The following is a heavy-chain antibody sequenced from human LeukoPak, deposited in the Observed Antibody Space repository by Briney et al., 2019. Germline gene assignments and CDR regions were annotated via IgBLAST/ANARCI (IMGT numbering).Heavy chain of an antibody. J-gene: IGHJ4*02. V-gene: IGHV4-61*02. CDR1: GGSISRGTYY. Sequence: PSETLSLTCTVSGGSISRGTYYWSWIRQPAGKGLEWIGRIYTSGSTNYNPSLKSRVTISVDTSKNQFSLKLNSVTAADTAVYYCARDDGGTFDFWGQGTLVTISS. CDR2: IYTSGST. D-gene: IGHD4-23*01. CDR3: ARDDGGTFDF.